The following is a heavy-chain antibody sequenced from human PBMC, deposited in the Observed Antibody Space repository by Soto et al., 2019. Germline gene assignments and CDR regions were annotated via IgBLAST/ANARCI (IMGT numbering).Heavy chain of an antibody. V-gene: IGHV4-39*01. CDR3: VSAAKWELLFDY. J-gene: IGHJ4*02. CDR1: GGSISSSNYY. Sequence: QLQLQESGPGLVKPSETLSLTCTVSGGSISSSNYYWAWIRQPPGKGLEWIGNIYYTEGTYYNPSLKSRVSISVDTSKNQVSLNLFSVTAADTALYYCVSAAKWELLFDYWGQGIQVTVSS. D-gene: IGHD1-26*01. CDR2: IYYTEGT.